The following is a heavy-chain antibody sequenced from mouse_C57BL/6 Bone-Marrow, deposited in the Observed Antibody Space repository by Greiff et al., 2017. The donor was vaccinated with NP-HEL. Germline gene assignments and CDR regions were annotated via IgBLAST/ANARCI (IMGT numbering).Heavy chain of an antibody. V-gene: IGHV2-2*01. Sequence: VQLQQSGPGLVQPSQSLSITCTVSGFSLTSYGVHWVRQSPGKGLEWLGVIWSGGSTDYNAAFISRLSISKDNSKSQVFFKMNSLQADDTAIYYCARIYSNFAYWGQGTLVTVSA. J-gene: IGHJ3*01. D-gene: IGHD2-5*01. CDR3: ARIYSNFAY. CDR1: GFSLTSYG. CDR2: IWSGGST.